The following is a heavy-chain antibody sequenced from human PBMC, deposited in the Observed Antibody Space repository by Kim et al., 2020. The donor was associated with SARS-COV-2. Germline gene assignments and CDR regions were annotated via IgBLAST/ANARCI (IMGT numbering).Heavy chain of an antibody. CDR1: GFTFSSYA. D-gene: IGHD3-10*01. J-gene: IGHJ6*02. V-gene: IGHV3-30-3*01. Sequence: GGSLRLSCAASGFTFSSYAMHWVRQAPGKGLEWVAVISYDGSNKYYADFVKGRFTISRDNSKNTLYLQMNSLRAEDTAVYYCAGSFGEENYYYYYGMDVWGQGTTVTVSS. CDR3: AGSFGEENYYYYYGMDV. CDR2: ISYDGSNK.